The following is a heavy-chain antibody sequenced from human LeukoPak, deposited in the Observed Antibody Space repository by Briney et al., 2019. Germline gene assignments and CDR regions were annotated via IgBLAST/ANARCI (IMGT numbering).Heavy chain of an antibody. V-gene: IGHV4-61*02. J-gene: IGHJ1*01. CDR2: IYTSGST. CDR1: GGSISSGSYY. CDR3: ARAGDSDTYYCPFQH. Sequence: SEALSLTCTVSGGSISSGSYYWSWIRQPAGKGLEWIGRIYTSGSTNYNPSLKSRVTISVDRSKNQFSLELSSVTAADTAVYYCARAGDSDTYYCPFQHWGQGTLVTVSS. D-gene: IGHD3-10*01.